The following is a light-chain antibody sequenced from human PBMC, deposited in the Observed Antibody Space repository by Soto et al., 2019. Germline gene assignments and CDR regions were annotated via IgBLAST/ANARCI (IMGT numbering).Light chain of an antibody. CDR2: EVS. J-gene: IGKJ1*01. CDR1: QSLIHSDGSTY. V-gene: IGKV2-30*02. CDR3: MQGTRWPWT. Sequence: DVVMTQSPLSLPVTLGQPASISCRSSQSLIHSDGSTYLNWFQQRPGQSPRRLIYEVSDRDSGVPDRFSGSGSGTDFTLKISRVEAEDVGVYYCMQGTRWPWTFGQGTEVEIK.